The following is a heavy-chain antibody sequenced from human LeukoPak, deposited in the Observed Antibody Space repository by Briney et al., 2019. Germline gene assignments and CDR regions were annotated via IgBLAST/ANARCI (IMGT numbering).Heavy chain of an antibody. CDR1: GGSISSYY. Sequence: SETLSLTCTVSGGSISSYYWSWIRQPPGKGLEWIGNIYYSGSTNYNPSLKSRVTISVDTSKNQFSLKLSSVTAADTAVYYCARADSSGYYWVDYWGQGTLVTVSS. J-gene: IGHJ4*02. V-gene: IGHV4-59*01. CDR2: IYYSGST. D-gene: IGHD3-22*01. CDR3: ARADSSGYYWVDY.